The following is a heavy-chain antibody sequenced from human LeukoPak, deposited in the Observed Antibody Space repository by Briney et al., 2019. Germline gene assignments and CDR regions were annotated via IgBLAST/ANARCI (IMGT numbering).Heavy chain of an antibody. Sequence: ASVKVSCKASGGTFSSYAISWVRQAPGQGLEWMGGIIPIFGTANYAQKFQDRVTITADKSTSTAYMELSSLRFEDTAVYYCARDRGSGGFDYWGQGTLVTVSS. CDR3: ARDRGSGGFDY. V-gene: IGHV1-69*06. CDR1: GGTFSSYA. D-gene: IGHD3-10*01. CDR2: IIPIFGTA. J-gene: IGHJ4*02.